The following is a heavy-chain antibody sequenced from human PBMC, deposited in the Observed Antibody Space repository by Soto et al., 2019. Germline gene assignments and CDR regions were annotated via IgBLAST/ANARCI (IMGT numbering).Heavy chain of an antibody. V-gene: IGHV4-31*03. J-gene: IGHJ6*02. CDR3: ARCRGGSCIYGMDV. Sequence: QVQLQESGPGLVKPSQTLSLTCTVSGGSISSGGYYWSWIRQHPGKGLEWIGYIYYSGSTYYNPSLKSRVTISVDTSKNQFSPKLSSVTAADTAVYYCARCRGGSCIYGMDVWGQGTTVTVSS. CDR1: GGSISSGGYY. CDR2: IYYSGST. D-gene: IGHD2-15*01.